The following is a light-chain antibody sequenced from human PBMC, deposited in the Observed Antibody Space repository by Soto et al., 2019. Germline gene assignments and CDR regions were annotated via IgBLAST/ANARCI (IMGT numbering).Light chain of an antibody. CDR1: QSIKND. V-gene: IGKV3-15*01. CDR3: PQYNFSPPNT. J-gene: IGKJ4*01. Sequence: TQSPATLSVSPGEGATLSCRASQSIKNDLAWYQQKPGQAPRLLVYHASTRATGIPARFSGSGSGTEFPLTINGLQSEDSAVYYCPQYNFSPPNTFGGGTKVDI. CDR2: HAS.